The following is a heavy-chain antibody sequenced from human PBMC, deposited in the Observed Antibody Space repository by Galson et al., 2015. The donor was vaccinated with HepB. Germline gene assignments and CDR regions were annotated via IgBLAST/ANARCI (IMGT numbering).Heavy chain of an antibody. CDR2: IWYDGSNK. CDR1: RFTFSSYG. CDR3: ARGSGFIVVPSTTVAFDI. D-gene: IGHD2-2*01. J-gene: IGHJ3*02. V-gene: IGHV3-33*01. Sequence: SLRLSCAASRFTFSSYGMHWVRQAPGKGLEWVAVIWYDGSNKYYADSVKGRFTISRDNSKNTLYLQMSSLRAEDTAVYYCARGSGFIVVPSTTVAFDIWGQGTMVTVSS.